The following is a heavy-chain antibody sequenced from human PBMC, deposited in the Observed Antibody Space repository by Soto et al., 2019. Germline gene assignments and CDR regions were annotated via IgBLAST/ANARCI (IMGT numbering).Heavy chain of an antibody. CDR3: ARLGGLTEFSGPWYNFEQ. Sequence: QLQLQESGPGLVRPSETLSLTCTVTGGSVFSSSSYWAWIRQSPGKGLEWIGQIFYNGKTYYSPSLGSRVTMSVASSNNLFSLSLRSVTAADTALYYCARLGGLTEFSGPWYNFEQWGRGILVTVPS. CDR2: IFYNGKT. D-gene: IGHD1-1*01. V-gene: IGHV4-39*01. J-gene: IGHJ4*02. CDR1: GGSVFSSSSY.